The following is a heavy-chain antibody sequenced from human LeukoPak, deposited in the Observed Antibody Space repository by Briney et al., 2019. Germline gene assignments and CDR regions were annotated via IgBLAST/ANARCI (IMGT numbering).Heavy chain of an antibody. CDR3: ARGLVGANVDY. D-gene: IGHD1-26*01. V-gene: IGHV1-69*06. CDR1: GGTLSSYA. CDR2: IIPIFGTA. J-gene: IGHJ4*02. Sequence: GASVKVSCNASGGTLSSYAISWVRQAPGQGLEWMGGIIPIFGTANYAQKFQGRVTITADKSTSTAYMEPSSLRSEDTAVYYCARGLVGANVDYWGQGTLVTVSS.